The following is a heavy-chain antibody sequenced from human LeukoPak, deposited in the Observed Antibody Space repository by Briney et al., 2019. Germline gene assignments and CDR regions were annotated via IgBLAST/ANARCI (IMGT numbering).Heavy chain of an antibody. V-gene: IGHV3-30*02. Sequence: PGGSLRLSCAASGFTFSSYGMHGVRQAPGKGLEGVAFIRYDGSNKYYADSVKGRFTISRDNSKNTLYLQMNSLRAEDTAVYYCAKDRGGWGSSCPDYWGQGTLVTVSS. CDR1: GFTFSSYG. CDR3: AKDRGGWGSSCPDY. J-gene: IGHJ4*02. D-gene: IGHD6-13*01. CDR2: IRYDGSNK.